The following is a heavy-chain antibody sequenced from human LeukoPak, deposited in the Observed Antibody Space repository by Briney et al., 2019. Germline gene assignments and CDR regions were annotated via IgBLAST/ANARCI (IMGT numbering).Heavy chain of an antibody. D-gene: IGHD3-3*01. CDR3: AREAVYDFWSGYYGFDY. V-gene: IGHV4-4*07. CDR1: GGSISSYY. J-gene: IGHJ4*02. Sequence: SETLSLTCTVSGGSISSYYWSWIRQPAGKGLEWMGRIYTSGSTNYNPSLKSRVTMSVDTSKNQFSPKLSSVTAADTAVYYCAREAVYDFWSGYYGFDYWGQGTLVTVSS. CDR2: IYTSGST.